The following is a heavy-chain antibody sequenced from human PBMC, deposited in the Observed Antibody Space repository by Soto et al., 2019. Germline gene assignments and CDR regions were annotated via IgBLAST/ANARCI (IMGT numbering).Heavy chain of an antibody. CDR2: INWNGGST. Sequence: EVQLVESGGGVVRPGGSLRLSCAASGFTFDDYGMSWVRQAPGKGLGWVSGINWNGGSTGYADSVKGRFTISRDNAKNSLYLQMNSLRAEDTALYYVARLYSSGWYGPGRYWGQGTLVTVSS. D-gene: IGHD6-19*01. CDR1: GFTFDDYG. V-gene: IGHV3-20*04. CDR3: ARLYSSGWYGPGRY. J-gene: IGHJ4*02.